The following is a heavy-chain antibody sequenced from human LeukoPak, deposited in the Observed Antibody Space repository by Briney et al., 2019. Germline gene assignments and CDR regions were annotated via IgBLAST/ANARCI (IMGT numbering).Heavy chain of an antibody. V-gene: IGHV4-59*01. D-gene: IGHD2-2*01. CDR2: IYYSGST. CDR1: GGSISSYY. CDR3: ARDLGYCSRSSCYAWFDP. Sequence: SETLSLTCTVSGGSISSYYWSWIRQPPGKGLEWIGYIYYSGSTNYNPSLKSRVTISVDTSKNQLSLKLNSVTAADTAVYYCARDLGYCSRSSCYAWFDPWGQGTLVTVSS. J-gene: IGHJ5*02.